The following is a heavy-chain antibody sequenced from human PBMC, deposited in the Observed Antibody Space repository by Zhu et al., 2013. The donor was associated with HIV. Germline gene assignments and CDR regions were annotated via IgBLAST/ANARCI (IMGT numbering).Heavy chain of an antibody. Sequence: QVQLVQSGAEVKKPGSSVKVSCKASGGTFSNYTITWVRQAPGQGPEWMGGIIPIFGSANYAQRFQGRVTITADESTRTAYMELSTLRSEDTAVYYCARVRSLSGAFDLWGQGTMVTVSS. J-gene: IGHJ3*01. D-gene: IGHD3-10*01. CDR3: ARVRSLSGAFDL. CDR2: IIPIFGSA. CDR1: GGTFSNYT. V-gene: IGHV1-69*01.